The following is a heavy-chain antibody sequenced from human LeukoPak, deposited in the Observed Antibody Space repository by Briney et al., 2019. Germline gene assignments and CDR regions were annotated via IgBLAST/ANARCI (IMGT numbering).Heavy chain of an antibody. D-gene: IGHD1-26*01. CDR2: IIPIFGTA. V-gene: IGHV1-69*05. J-gene: IGHJ4*02. CDR3: AGDLGGSYLLDY. CDR1: GGTFSSYA. Sequence: SVKVTCKASGGTFSSYAISWVRQAPGQGLEWMGGIIPIFGTANYAQKFQGRVTITTDESTSTAYMELSSLRSEDTAVYYCAGDLGGSYLLDYWGQGTLVTVSS.